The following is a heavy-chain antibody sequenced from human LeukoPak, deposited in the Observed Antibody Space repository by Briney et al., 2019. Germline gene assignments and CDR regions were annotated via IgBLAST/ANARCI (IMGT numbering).Heavy chain of an antibody. CDR2: ISYDGSSK. Sequence: GGSLRLSCAASGFTFSSYAMHWVRQAPGKGLEWVAVISYDGSSKYYADSVKGRFTISRDNSKNTLYLQMNSLRAEDTAVYYCARDSYIVVVTATLDYWGRGTLVTVSS. CDR3: ARDSYIVVVTATLDY. CDR1: GFTFSSYA. D-gene: IGHD2-21*02. V-gene: IGHV3-30-3*01. J-gene: IGHJ4*02.